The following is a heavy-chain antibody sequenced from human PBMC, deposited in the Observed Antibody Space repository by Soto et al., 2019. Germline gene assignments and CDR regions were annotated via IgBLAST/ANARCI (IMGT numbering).Heavy chain of an antibody. CDR3: ARQGSAAGYYYYYGMDV. V-gene: IGHV5-51*01. J-gene: IGHJ6*02. Sequence: ESLKISCKGSGYSFTSYWIGWVRQMPGKGLEWMGIIYPGDSDTRYSPSFQGQVTISADKSISTAYLQWSSLKASDTAMYYCARQGSAAGYYYYYGMDVWGQGTTVTVSS. D-gene: IGHD6-13*01. CDR2: IYPGDSDT. CDR1: GYSFTSYW.